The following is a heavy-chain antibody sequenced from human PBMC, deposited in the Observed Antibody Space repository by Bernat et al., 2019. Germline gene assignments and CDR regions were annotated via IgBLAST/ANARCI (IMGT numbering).Heavy chain of an antibody. J-gene: IGHJ5*02. Sequence: EVQLVESGGGLVKPGGSLRLSCAASGFTFSSYSMNWVRQAPGKGLEWVSSISSSSSYIYYADSVKGRFTISRDNAKNSLYLQMNSLRAEDMAVYYCARDIWPDFWSGYYPPSNWFDPWGQGTLVTVSS. D-gene: IGHD3-3*01. CDR2: ISSSSSYI. CDR1: GFTFSSYS. V-gene: IGHV3-21*01. CDR3: ARDIWPDFWSGYYPPSNWFDP.